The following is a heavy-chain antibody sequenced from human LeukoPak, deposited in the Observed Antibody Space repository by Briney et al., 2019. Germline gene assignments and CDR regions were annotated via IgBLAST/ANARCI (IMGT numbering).Heavy chain of an antibody. CDR3: ARRGRSGYYYDY. CDR2: ISASGDVT. V-gene: IGHV3-23*01. D-gene: IGHD3-22*01. J-gene: IGHJ4*02. CDR1: RFSFSAYP. Sequence: GGSLRLSCAASRFSFSAYPMGWVRRAPGKGLEWVSGISASGDVTFHADPVKGRFTISRDNSKNTLYLQMNSLRAEDTAVYYCARRGRSGYYYDYWGQGTLVTVSS.